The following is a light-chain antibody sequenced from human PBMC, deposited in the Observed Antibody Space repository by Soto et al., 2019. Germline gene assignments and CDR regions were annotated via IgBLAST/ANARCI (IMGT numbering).Light chain of an antibody. CDR1: SSDVGRYDL. J-gene: IGLJ1*01. V-gene: IGLV2-23*02. CDR2: EVR. Sequence: QSALTQPASVSGSPGQSLSISCTGASSDVGRYDLVSWYQQHPGKAPKLIIYEVRKRPSGVSDRFSGSRSGNTASLTISGLQAEDEADYYCCSYAGSDDVFGTGTKLTVL. CDR3: CSYAGSDDV.